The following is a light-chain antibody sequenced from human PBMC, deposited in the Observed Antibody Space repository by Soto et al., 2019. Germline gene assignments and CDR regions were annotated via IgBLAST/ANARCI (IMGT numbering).Light chain of an antibody. CDR2: AAS. Sequence: IQWTQSRSSLSASVGDRFTITSLASQGISTYLAWYQQKPGKAPELLIYAASTLQSGVPSTFSGSGSGTEFTLTRSSLQPEDFASYYCRQLNSYPRALGGGTKVDIK. J-gene: IGKJ4*01. CDR3: RQLNSYPRA. V-gene: IGKV1-9*01. CDR1: QGISTY.